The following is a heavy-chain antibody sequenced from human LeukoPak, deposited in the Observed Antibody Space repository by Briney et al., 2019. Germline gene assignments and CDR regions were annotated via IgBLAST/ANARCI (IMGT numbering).Heavy chain of an antibody. D-gene: IGHD3-9*01. J-gene: IGHJ6*02. CDR3: ARVRMTGYYNYYYYGMDV. Sequence: PSETLSRTCNVSGGSISSSSHYWGWIRQPPGKGLEWIGSIYHSGSTYYNPSLKSRVTISVDTSKNKLSLKLSSATAADTAVFYCARVRMTGYYNYYYYGMDVWGQGTTVTVSS. V-gene: IGHV4-39*01. CDR2: IYHSGST. CDR1: GGSISSSSHY.